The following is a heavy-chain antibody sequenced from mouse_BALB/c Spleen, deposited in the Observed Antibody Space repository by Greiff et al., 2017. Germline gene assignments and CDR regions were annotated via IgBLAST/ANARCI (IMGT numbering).Heavy chain of an antibody. CDR1: GFTFSDYY. Sequence: EVQVVESGGGLVKPGGSLKLSCAASGFTFSDYYMYWVRQTPEKRLEWVATISDGGSYTYYPDSVKGRFTISRDNAKNNLYLQMSSLKSEDTAMYYCVRYDDAMDYWGQGTSVTVSS. CDR3: VRYDDAMDY. J-gene: IGHJ4*01. CDR2: ISDGGSYT. D-gene: IGHD2-14*01. V-gene: IGHV5-4*02.